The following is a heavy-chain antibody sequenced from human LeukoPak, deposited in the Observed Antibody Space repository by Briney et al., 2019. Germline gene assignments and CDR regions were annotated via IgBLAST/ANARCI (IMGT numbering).Heavy chain of an antibody. D-gene: IGHD3-10*01. V-gene: IGHV3-23*01. CDR1: GFAFSFYA. CDR3: ARRVVTGSGVTFGLDV. J-gene: IGHJ6*02. Sequence: GGSLRLSCAASGFAFSFYAMSWVRQAPGKGPEWVSTINASGGNTYFAGSVKGRFTISRDNAKNMLYLQMNSLRAEDTAVYYCARRVVTGSGVTFGLDVWGQGTTVTVSS. CDR2: INASGGNT.